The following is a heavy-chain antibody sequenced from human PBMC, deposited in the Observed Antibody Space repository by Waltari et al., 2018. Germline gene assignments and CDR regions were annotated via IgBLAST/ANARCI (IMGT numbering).Heavy chain of an antibody. CDR3: ARSTKTYYDFWSGPRFDAFDI. V-gene: IGHV1-69*05. D-gene: IGHD3-3*01. CDR2: IIPICGTA. CDR1: GGPFSSYA. Sequence: QVQLVQSGAEVKKPGSSVKVSCQASGGPFSSYAISWVRQALGQGLRWMGGIIPICGTANYAQKFQGRVTITTDESTSTAYMELSSLRSEDTAVYYCARSTKTYYDFWSGPRFDAFDIWGQGTMVTVSS. J-gene: IGHJ3*02.